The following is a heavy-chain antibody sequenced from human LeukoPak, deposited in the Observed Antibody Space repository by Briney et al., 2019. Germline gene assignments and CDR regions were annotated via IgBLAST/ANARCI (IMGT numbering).Heavy chain of an antibody. CDR3: AKDSNGDYYWFDP. J-gene: IGHJ5*02. CDR2: IRYDGSNK. Sequence: PGGSLRLSCAASGFTFSSYGMHWVRQAPSKGLEWVAFIRYDGSNKYYADSVKGRFTISRDNSKNTLYLQMNSLRAEDTAVYYCAKDSNGDYYWFDPWGQGTLVTVSS. V-gene: IGHV3-30*02. D-gene: IGHD4-17*01. CDR1: GFTFSSYG.